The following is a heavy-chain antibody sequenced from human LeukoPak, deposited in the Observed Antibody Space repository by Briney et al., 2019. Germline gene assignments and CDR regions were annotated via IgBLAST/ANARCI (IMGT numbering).Heavy chain of an antibody. CDR3: ATPRGPSYTSDWYYFDY. D-gene: IGHD6-19*01. Sequence: HGESLQISCKGSGYSFTSYWIGWVRQMPGKGLEWMGIIYPGDSDTRYSPSFQGQVTISADKSISTAYLQWSSLKASDTAMYYCATPRGPSYTSDWYYFDYWGQGTLVTVSS. CDR2: IYPGDSDT. V-gene: IGHV5-51*01. J-gene: IGHJ4*02. CDR1: GYSFTSYW.